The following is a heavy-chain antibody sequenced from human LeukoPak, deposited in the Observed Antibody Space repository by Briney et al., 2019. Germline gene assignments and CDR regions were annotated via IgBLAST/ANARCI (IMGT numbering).Heavy chain of an antibody. J-gene: IGHJ4*02. CDR1: GGSFSGYY. CDR2: VYYSGST. D-gene: IGHD6-19*01. CDR3: ARASAVAIYFDY. Sequence: SETPSLTCAVYGGSFSGYYWSWIRQPPGKGLEWIGNVYYSGSTSYNPSLRSRVTISVDTSKNQFSLKLTSVTSTDTAVYYCARASAVAIYFDYWGQGTLVTVSS. V-gene: IGHV4-59*01.